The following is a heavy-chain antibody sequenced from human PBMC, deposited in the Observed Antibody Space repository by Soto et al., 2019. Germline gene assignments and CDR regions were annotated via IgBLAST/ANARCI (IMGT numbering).Heavy chain of an antibody. CDR2: ITVNSGNT. Sequence: ASVKVSCKASGYTFLNYGIGWVRQAPGQGLEWMGWITVNSGNTNYPQKFQGRVTMTTDTSTNTAYMGLRSLTSDDTAVYYCGRGLGGGWYYFDYWGPGTLVTVSS. D-gene: IGHD6-19*01. CDR3: GRGLGGGWYYFDY. CDR1: GYTFLNYG. V-gene: IGHV1-18*01. J-gene: IGHJ4*02.